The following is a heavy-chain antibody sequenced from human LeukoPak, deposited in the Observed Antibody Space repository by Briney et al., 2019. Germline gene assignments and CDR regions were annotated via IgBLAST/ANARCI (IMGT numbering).Heavy chain of an antibody. J-gene: IGHJ4*02. V-gene: IGHV4-34*01. Sequence: PSETLSLTCAVYGGSFSGYYWSWIRQPPGKGLEWIGEINHSGSTNYNPSLKSRVTISVDTSKNQFSLKLSSVTAADTAVYYCAKDRGDTHNSGYFVYWGQGTLVTVSS. CDR3: AKDRGDTHNSGYFVY. CDR2: INHSGST. D-gene: IGHD3-10*01. CDR1: GGSFSGYY.